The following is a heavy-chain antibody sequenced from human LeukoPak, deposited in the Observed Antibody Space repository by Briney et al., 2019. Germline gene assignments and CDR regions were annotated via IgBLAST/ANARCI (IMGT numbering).Heavy chain of an antibody. CDR3: ARAVCSSTSCYTNYFDY. Sequence: ASVKVSCKASGGTFSSYTISWVRQAPGQGLEWMGRIIPILGIANYAQKFQGRVTITADKSTSTAYMELSSLRSEDTAVCYCARAVCSSTSCYTNYFDYWGQGTLVTVSS. CDR1: GGTFSSYT. CDR2: IIPILGIA. D-gene: IGHD2-2*02. J-gene: IGHJ4*02. V-gene: IGHV1-69*02.